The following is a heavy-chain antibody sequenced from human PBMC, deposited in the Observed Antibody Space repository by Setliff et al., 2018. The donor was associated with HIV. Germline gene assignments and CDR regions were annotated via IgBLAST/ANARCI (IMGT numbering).Heavy chain of an antibody. CDR1: GGTFSGHA. J-gene: IGHJ5*02. V-gene: IGHV1-69*13. CDR2: IIPLFGTA. Sequence: SVKVSCKAAGGTFSGHAINWVRQAPGQGVEWMGEIIPLFGTAHYAQRFQGRVTITADHSTSPAYMELSRLKSADTAVYYCARAPAHEHATGWYSSSNRFDPWGQGTLVTVSS. D-gene: IGHD1-26*01. CDR3: ARAPAHEHATGWYSSSNRFDP.